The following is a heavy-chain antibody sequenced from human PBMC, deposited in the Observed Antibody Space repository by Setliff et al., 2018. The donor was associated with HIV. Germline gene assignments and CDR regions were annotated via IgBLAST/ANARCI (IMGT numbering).Heavy chain of an antibody. Sequence: SETLSLTCAVYGGSFSGYYWTWIRQPPGKGLEWIGEINHSGRSKYNPSLKSRVTISVDTSKNQFSLKLTSVTAADTAVYYCARGHYSSSSGWGQGALVTVS. CDR1: GGSFSGYY. D-gene: IGHD6-6*01. J-gene: IGHJ4*02. CDR3: ARGHYSSSSG. CDR2: INHSGRS. V-gene: IGHV4-34*01.